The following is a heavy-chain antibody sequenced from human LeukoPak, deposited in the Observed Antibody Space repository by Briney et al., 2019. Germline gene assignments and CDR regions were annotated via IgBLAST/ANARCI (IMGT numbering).Heavy chain of an antibody. Sequence: SETLSLTCTVSGGSISSYYWSWVRQPPGKGLEWIGYIYYSGSTNYNTSLTSRVTISVDTSKNQFSLKLSSVPAADTAVYYCGRGENRAEFDYWGQGTLVTVSS. D-gene: IGHD2/OR15-2a*01. V-gene: IGHV4-59*01. CDR3: GRGENRAEFDY. J-gene: IGHJ4*02. CDR2: IYYSGST. CDR1: GGSISSYY.